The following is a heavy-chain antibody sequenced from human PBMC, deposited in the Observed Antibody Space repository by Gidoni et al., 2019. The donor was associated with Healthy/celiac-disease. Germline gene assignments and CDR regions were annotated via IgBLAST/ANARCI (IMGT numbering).Heavy chain of an antibody. CDR1: GFTFGVYA. V-gene: IGHV3-9*01. CDR2: ISWNSGSI. CDR3: AKDSSPLIAAAAFDY. Sequence: EVQLVESGGGLVQPGRSLRLSCAASGFTFGVYAMHWVRQAPGKGLEWVSGISWNSGSIGYADSVKGRFTISRDNAKNSLYLQMNSLRAEDTALYYCAKDSSPLIAAAAFDYWGQGTLVTVSS. D-gene: IGHD6-13*01. J-gene: IGHJ4*02.